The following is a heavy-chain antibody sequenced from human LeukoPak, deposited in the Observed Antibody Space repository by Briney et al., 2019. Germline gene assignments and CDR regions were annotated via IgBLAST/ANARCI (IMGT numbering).Heavy chain of an antibody. V-gene: IGHV3-21*01. D-gene: IGHD2-21*01. CDR2: ISSSSSYI. CDR1: GFTFSSYS. CDR3: ARDTNSYCGGDCLAYWYFDL. J-gene: IGHJ2*01. Sequence: GGSLRLSCAASGFTFSSYSVNWVRQAPGKGLEWVSSISSSSSYIYYADSVKGRFTISRDNAKNSLYLQMNSLRAEDTAVYYCARDTNSYCGGDCLAYWYFDLWGRGTLVTVSS.